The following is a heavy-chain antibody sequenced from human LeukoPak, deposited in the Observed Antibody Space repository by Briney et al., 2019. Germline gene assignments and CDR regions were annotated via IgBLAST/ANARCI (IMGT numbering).Heavy chain of an antibody. Sequence: PSETQSLTCAVYGGSFSGYYWSWIRQPPGKGLEWIGEINHSGSTNYNPSLKSRVTISVDTSKNQFSLKLSSVTAADTAVYYCARVSIAAAGIYYYYMDVWGKGTTVTVSS. D-gene: IGHD6-13*01. J-gene: IGHJ6*03. V-gene: IGHV4-34*01. CDR3: ARVSIAAAGIYYYYMDV. CDR2: INHSGST. CDR1: GGSFSGYY.